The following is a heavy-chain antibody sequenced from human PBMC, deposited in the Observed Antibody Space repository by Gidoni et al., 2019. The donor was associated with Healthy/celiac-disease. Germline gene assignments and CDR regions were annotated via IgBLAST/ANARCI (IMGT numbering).Heavy chain of an antibody. J-gene: IGHJ4*02. CDR3: AREARRGAAHGDFDY. CDR2: INPSGGST. Sequence: QVQLVQSGAEVKKPGASVKVSCKASGYTFTSYYMHWVRQAPGQGLEWMGIINPSGGSTSYAQKFQGRVTMTRDTSTSTVYMELSSLRSEDTAVYYCAREARRGAAHGDFDYWGQGTLVTVSS. V-gene: IGHV1-46*01. CDR1: GYTFTSYY. D-gene: IGHD3-10*01.